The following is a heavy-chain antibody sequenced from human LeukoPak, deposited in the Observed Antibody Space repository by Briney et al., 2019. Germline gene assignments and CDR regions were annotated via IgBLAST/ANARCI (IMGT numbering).Heavy chain of an antibody. D-gene: IGHD2-8*02. J-gene: IGHJ2*01. CDR1: GGSISSYY. Sequence: PSETLSLTCSVSGGSISSYYWSWIRQPAGKGLEWIGRIYTSGSTSYNPSLKSRVTISADKPKNQFSLKLSSVTAADTAVYYCARVLSTSYFDLWGRGTLVTVSS. CDR3: ARVLSTSYFDL. CDR2: IYTSGST. V-gene: IGHV4-4*07.